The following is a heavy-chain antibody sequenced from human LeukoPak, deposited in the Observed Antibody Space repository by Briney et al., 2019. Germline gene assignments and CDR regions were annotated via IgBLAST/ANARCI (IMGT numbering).Heavy chain of an antibody. D-gene: IGHD6-19*01. J-gene: IGHJ2*01. CDR2: INDDGTTT. CDR3: VRDWPSGFFDL. Sequence: SGGSLRLSCAAYGFTFSFSWLHWVRQAPGKGLVWVSRINDDGTTTTYADSVKGRFTISRDNAKNTLYLQKNSLKAEDTAVYYCVRDWPSGFFDLWGRGTLVTVSS. V-gene: IGHV3-74*03. CDR1: GFTFSFSW.